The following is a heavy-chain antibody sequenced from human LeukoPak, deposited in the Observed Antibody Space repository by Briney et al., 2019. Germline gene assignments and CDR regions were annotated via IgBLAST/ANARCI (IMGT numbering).Heavy chain of an antibody. D-gene: IGHD3-3*01. CDR3: AKASGDFWSGYVVXXAFDI. V-gene: IGHV3-9*01. CDR2: ISWNSGSI. J-gene: IGHJ3*02. CDR1: GFTFDDYA. Sequence: GRSLRLSCAASGFTFDDYAMHWVRQAPGKGLEWVSGISWNSGSIGYADSVKGRFTISRDNAKNSLYLQMNSLRAEDTALYYCAKASGDFWSGYVVXXAFDIWGQGTMVTVSS.